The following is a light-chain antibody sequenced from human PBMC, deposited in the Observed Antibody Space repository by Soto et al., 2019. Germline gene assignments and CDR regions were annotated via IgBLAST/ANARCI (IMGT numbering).Light chain of an antibody. J-gene: IGKJ5*01. CDR3: QQFHSFPIT. V-gene: IGKV1-5*01. CDR2: DAS. CDR1: QSITIW. Sequence: DIQMTQSPSTLSASAGDRVTITCRASQSITIWLAWYQQKPGKAPKLLIYDASTLESGVPSRFSGSGSGTEFTLTFRSLQPDDFATYYCQQFHSFPITFGQGTRLEIK.